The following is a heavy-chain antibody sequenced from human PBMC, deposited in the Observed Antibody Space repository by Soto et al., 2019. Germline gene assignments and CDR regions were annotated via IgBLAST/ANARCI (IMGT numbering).Heavy chain of an antibody. CDR2: IIPILGIA. CDR1: GGTFSSYT. D-gene: IGHD3-3*01. CDR3: AGGLREWLLKRDDVFDI. Sequence: SVKVSCKASGGTFSSYTISWVRQAPGQGLEWMGRIIPILGIANYAQKFQGRVTITADKSTSTAYMELSSLRSEDTAVYYCAGGLREWLLKRDDVFDIWGQGTMVTVSS. V-gene: IGHV1-69*02. J-gene: IGHJ3*02.